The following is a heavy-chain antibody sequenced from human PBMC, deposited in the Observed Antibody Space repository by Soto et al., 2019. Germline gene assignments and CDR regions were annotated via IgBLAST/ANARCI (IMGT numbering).Heavy chain of an antibody. D-gene: IGHD6-19*01. CDR2: IHNSGST. V-gene: IGHV4-4*09. CDR3: ARGRAVSRSFYFDS. J-gene: IGHJ4*02. Sequence: PSETLSLTCTVSGDSININYWNWIRQSPSKGLEWIGYIHNSGSTDQNPSLRSRVTVSLDTSKNQFSLTLTSVSAADTAVYYCARGRAVSRSFYFDSWGQGTLVTVSS. CDR1: GDSININY.